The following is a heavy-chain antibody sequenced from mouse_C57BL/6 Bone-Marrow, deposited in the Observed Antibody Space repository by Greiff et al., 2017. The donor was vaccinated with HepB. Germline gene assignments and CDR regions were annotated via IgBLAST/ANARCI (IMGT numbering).Heavy chain of an antibody. D-gene: IGHD2-13*01. CDR1: GYTFTSYW. CDR3: AREGVKNMDY. J-gene: IGHJ4*01. CDR2: IDPNSGGT. Sequence: QVQLKQPGAELVKPGASVKLSCKASGYTFTSYWMHWVKQRPGRGLEWIGRIDPNSGGTKYNEKFKSKATLTVDKPSSTAYMQLSSLTSEDSAVYFCAREGVKNMDYWGQGTSVTVSS. V-gene: IGHV1-62-3*01.